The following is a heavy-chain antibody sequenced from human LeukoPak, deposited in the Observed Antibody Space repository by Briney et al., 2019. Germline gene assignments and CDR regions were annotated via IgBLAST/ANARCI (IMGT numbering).Heavy chain of an antibody. J-gene: IGHJ4*02. CDR2: ISSSSSTI. V-gene: IGHV3-48*02. CDR1: GFTFSSYS. CDR3: ARQRIPVATSSFDY. Sequence: GGSLRLSCAASGFTFSSYSMSWVRQAPGKGLEWVSYISSSSSTIYYADSVKGRFTISRDNAKNSLSLQMNSLRDEDTAVYYCARQRIPVATSSFDYWGQGTLVTVSS. D-gene: IGHD6-19*01.